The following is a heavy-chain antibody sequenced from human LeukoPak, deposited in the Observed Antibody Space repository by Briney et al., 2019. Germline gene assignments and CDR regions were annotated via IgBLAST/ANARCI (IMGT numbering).Heavy chain of an antibody. CDR3: ARDRTHYYESSGYYSRWEY. V-gene: IGHV1-46*01. J-gene: IGHJ4*02. CDR2: INPRGGST. D-gene: IGHD3-22*01. Sequence: GASVKVSCKASGGTFSSYAISWVRQAPGQGLEWMGLINPRGGSTRYAQKFQGRVTMTRDTSTSTVYMELSSLRSEDTAMYYCARDRTHYYESSGYYSRWEYWGQGTLVTVSS. CDR1: GGTFSSYA.